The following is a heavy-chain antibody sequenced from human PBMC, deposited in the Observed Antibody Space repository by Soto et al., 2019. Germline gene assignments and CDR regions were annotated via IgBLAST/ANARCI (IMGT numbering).Heavy chain of an antibody. CDR1: GGSFSGYY. CDR2: INHSGST. J-gene: IGHJ4*02. Sequence: PSETLSLTCAVYGGSFSGYYWSWIRQPPGKGLEWIGEINHSGSTNYNPSLKSRVTISVDTSKNQFSLKLSSVTAADTAVYYCARLFMYYDILTGYYRYYFDYWGQGTLVTVSS. CDR3: ARLFMYYDILTGYYRYYFDY. V-gene: IGHV4-34*01. D-gene: IGHD3-9*01.